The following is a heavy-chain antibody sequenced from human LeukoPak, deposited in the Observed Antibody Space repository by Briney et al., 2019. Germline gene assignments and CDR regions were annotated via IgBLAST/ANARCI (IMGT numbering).Heavy chain of an antibody. V-gene: IGHV3-48*01. CDR1: GFTFSSYS. CDR2: ISSSSSTI. CDR3: ARDSTWLLDY. Sequence: GGSLRLSCAASGFTFSSYSMNWVRQAPGKGLEWVSYISSSSSTIYYADSVKGRFTISRDNAKNIMYLEMNSLRADDTAVYFCARDSTWLLDYWGQGTLITVSS. D-gene: IGHD6-19*01. J-gene: IGHJ4*02.